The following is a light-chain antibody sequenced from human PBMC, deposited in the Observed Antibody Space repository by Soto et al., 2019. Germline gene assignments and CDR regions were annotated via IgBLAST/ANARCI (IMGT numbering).Light chain of an antibody. J-gene: IGKJ2*01. Sequence: EIVLTQSPVTLSLSPGERATLSCRASQSIGSSIAWYQQKRGQAPRLLIYDASHRATGLPARFSGSGSGTDFTLTISSLEPEDFAVYYCQQRSSSPLYTFGQGTKLEIK. CDR2: DAS. CDR3: QQRSSSPLYT. CDR1: QSIGSS. V-gene: IGKV3-11*01.